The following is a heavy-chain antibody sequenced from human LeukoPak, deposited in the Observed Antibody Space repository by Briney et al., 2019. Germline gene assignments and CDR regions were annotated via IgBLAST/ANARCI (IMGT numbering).Heavy chain of an antibody. CDR2: INPNSGGT. V-gene: IGHV1-2*02. J-gene: IGHJ6*03. D-gene: IGHD1-26*01. CDR1: GYTFTGYY. Sequence: ASVKVSCKASGYTFTGYYMHWVRQAPGQGLEWMGWINPNSGGTNYAQKFQGRVTMTRDTSISTAYMELSRLRSDDTAVYYCARDQYSGSYYTYYYYYMDVWGKGTTVTVSS. CDR3: ARDQYSGSYYTYYYYYMDV.